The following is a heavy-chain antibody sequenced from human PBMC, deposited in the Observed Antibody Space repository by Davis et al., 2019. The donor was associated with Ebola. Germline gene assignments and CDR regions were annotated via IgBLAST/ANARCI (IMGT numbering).Heavy chain of an antibody. Sequence: MPSETLSLTCTFSGGSISSRSYYLGWIRQPPGKGLEWICYVYYSGSTNYNPSHKSRVTISVDTSKNQFSLKLSSVTAADTAMYYCARRGTSSWYAGWFDPWGQGTLVTVSS. D-gene: IGHD6-13*01. V-gene: IGHV4-61*05. CDR1: GGSISSRSYY. J-gene: IGHJ5*02. CDR3: ARRGTSSWYAGWFDP. CDR2: VYYSGST.